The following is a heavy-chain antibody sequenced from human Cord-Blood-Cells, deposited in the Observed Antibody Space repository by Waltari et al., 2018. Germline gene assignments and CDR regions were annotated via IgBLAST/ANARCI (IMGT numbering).Heavy chain of an antibody. Sequence: QVQLVESGGGVVQPGRSLRLSCAASGFTFSSYAMHWVRQAPGKGLECVAVISYDGSNKYYADSVKGRFTITRDNSKNTLYLQMNSLRAEDTAVYYCARPSEYQLLYRYFDLWGRGTLVTVSS. CDR2: ISYDGSNK. CDR1: GFTFSSYA. CDR3: ARPSEYQLLYRYFDL. D-gene: IGHD2-2*01. J-gene: IGHJ2*01. V-gene: IGHV3-30*04.